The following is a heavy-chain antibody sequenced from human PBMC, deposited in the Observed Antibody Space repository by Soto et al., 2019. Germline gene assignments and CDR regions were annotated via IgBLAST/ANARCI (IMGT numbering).Heavy chain of an antibody. CDR1: GGSISSYY. CDR3: AREGYDFWSGYYTDYYYGMDV. Sequence: QVQLQESGPGLVKPSETLSLTCTVSGGSISSYYWSWIRQPPGKGLEWIGYIYYSGSTNYNPSLKSRVTISVDTSKNQFSLKLSSVTAADTAVYYCAREGYDFWSGYYTDYYYGMDVWGQGTTVTVSS. J-gene: IGHJ6*02. D-gene: IGHD3-3*01. CDR2: IYYSGST. V-gene: IGHV4-59*01.